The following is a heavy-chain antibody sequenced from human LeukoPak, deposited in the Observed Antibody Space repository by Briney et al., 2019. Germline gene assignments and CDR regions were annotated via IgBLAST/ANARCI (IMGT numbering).Heavy chain of an antibody. Sequence: PSQTLSLTCTVSGGSISSGGYYWSWIRQPAGKGLEWIGRIYTSGSINYNPSLKSRVTMSVETSKNQFSLKLSSVTAADTAVYYCARVTYSSSSMSLDAFDIWGQGTMVTVSS. V-gene: IGHV4-61*02. D-gene: IGHD6-6*01. J-gene: IGHJ3*02. CDR2: IYTSGSI. CDR1: GGSISSGGYY. CDR3: ARVTYSSSSMSLDAFDI.